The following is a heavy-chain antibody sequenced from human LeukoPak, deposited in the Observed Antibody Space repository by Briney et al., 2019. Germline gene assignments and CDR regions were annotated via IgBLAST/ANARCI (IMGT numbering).Heavy chain of an antibody. J-gene: IGHJ4*02. CDR3: AKGGGSELSYFFDY. Sequence: PGRSLRLSCAASGFTFDDYAMHWVRQAPGKGLEWVSGINWNSAFIGYADSVKGRFTISRDNAKNSLYLQINSLRAEDMALYYCAKGGGSELSYFFDYWGRGTLVTVSS. D-gene: IGHD3-16*02. CDR1: GFTFDDYA. CDR2: INWNSAFI. V-gene: IGHV3-9*03.